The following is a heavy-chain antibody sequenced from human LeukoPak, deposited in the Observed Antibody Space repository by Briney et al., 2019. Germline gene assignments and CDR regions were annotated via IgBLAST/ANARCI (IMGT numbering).Heavy chain of an antibody. V-gene: IGHV1-2*06. CDR3: ARDYLPYDFWSGYFPSHYYYYYGMDV. D-gene: IGHD3-3*01. Sequence: ASVKVSCKASGYTFTGYYMHWVRQAPGQGLEWMGRINPNSGGTNYAQKFQGRVTMTRDTSISTAYMELSRLRSDDTAVYYCARDYLPYDFWSGYFPSHYYYYYGMDVWGQGTTVTVSS. CDR1: GYTFTGYY. J-gene: IGHJ6*02. CDR2: INPNSGGT.